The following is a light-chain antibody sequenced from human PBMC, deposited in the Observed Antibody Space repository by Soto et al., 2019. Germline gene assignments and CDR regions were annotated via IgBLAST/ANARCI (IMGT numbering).Light chain of an antibody. J-gene: IGLJ3*02. CDR1: SSSIGSNT. V-gene: IGLV1-44*01. CDR3: AAWHDSLNGGV. CDR2: SNN. Sequence: QSVLTQPPSASGTPGQRVTISCSGSSSSIGSNTVNWYQQLPGTAPQLLIYSNNQRPSGVPDRFSGSKSGTSASLAISGLQSEDEAEYYCAAWHDSLNGGVFGGGTKLTVL.